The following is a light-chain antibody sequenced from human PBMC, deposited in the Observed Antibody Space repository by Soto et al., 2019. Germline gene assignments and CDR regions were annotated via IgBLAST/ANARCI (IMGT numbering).Light chain of an antibody. V-gene: IGKV3-20*01. CDR2: GAS. CDR1: QKVSSTY. Sequence: EIVLTQSPGTLSLSPRERAALSCRASQKVSSTYLAWYQQKPGQAPRLLIYGASSRATGIPDRFSGSGSGTDFTLTISRLEPEDFAVYYCQQHGSSQTFGGGTKVEIK. CDR3: QQHGSSQT. J-gene: IGKJ4*01.